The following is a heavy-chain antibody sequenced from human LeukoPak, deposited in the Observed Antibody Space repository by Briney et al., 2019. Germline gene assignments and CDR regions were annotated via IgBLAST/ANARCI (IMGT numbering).Heavy chain of an antibody. CDR2: TNNDGTTK. D-gene: IGHD6-19*01. V-gene: IGHV3-74*01. J-gene: IGHJ4*02. CDR3: ARGSGGFDY. CDR1: GFTFSNYW. Sequence: PGGSLRLSCAASGFTFSNYWMHWVRQAPGKGLVWVSFTNNDGTTKAYAGSVTGRFTVFRDNAKNTVDLQMNSLSAEDTAVYYCARGSGGFDYGGQGSLVTVSS.